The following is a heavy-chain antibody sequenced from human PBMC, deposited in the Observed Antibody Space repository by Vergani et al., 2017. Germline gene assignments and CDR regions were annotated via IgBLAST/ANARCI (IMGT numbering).Heavy chain of an antibody. J-gene: IGHJ4*02. CDR3: ARVLSIAAAGRFVDY. CDR1: GYTFTSYY. CDR2: INPSGGST. V-gene: IGHV1-46*01. Sequence: QVQLVQSGAEVKKPGASVKVSCKASGYTFTSYYMHWVRQAPGQGLEWMGIINPSGGSTSYAQKFRGRVTMARDTSTSTVYMGWSSLRSEDTAVYYCARVLSIAAAGRFVDYWGRGPVVTVSS. D-gene: IGHD6-13*01.